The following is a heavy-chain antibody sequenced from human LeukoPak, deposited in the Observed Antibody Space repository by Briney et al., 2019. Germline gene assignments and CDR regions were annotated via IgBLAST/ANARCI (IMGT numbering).Heavy chain of an antibody. Sequence: PGGSLRLSCAASGFTFSSYAMSWVRQAPGKGLEWVSAISGSGGSTYYADSAKGRFTISRDNSKNTLYLQMNSLRAEDTAVYYCAKALLGYSYGFDYWGQGTLVTVSS. CDR3: AKALLGYSYGFDY. CDR2: ISGSGGST. CDR1: GFTFSSYA. J-gene: IGHJ4*02. V-gene: IGHV3-23*01. D-gene: IGHD5-18*01.